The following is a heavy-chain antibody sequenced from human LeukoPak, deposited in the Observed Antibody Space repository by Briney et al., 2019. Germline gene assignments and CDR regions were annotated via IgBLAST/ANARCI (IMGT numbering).Heavy chain of an antibody. V-gene: IGHV3-48*01. J-gene: IGHJ6*03. CDR3: TRGSGYSYGYRPPFYYYMDV. CDR1: GFTFSSNA. CDR2: ISSSGRTI. Sequence: GGSLRLSCAASGFTFSSNAMHWVRQAPGKGLEWVSYISSSGRTIYYADSVKGRFTISRDNAKNSLYLQMNSLRAEDTAVYYCTRGSGYSYGYRPPFYYYMDVWGKGTTVTVSS. D-gene: IGHD5-18*01.